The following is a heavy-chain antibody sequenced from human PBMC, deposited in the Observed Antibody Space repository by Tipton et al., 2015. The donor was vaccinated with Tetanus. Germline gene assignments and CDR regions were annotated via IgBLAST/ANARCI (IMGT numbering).Heavy chain of an antibody. CDR3: ARDGGYYYGDYASFDY. CDR2: ISGSGGST. V-gene: IGHV3-23*01. Sequence: GSLRLSCAASGFTFSSYAMSWVRQAPGKGLEWVSAISGSGGSTYYADSVKGRFTISRDNSKNTLYLQMNSLRAEDTAVYYCARDGGYYYGDYASFDYWGQGTLVTVSS. J-gene: IGHJ4*02. D-gene: IGHD4-17*01. CDR1: GFTFSSYA.